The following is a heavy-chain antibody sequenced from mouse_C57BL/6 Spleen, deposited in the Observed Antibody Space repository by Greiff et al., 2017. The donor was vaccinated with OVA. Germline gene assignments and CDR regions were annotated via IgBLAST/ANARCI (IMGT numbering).Heavy chain of an antibody. V-gene: IGHV1-64*01. J-gene: IGHJ4*01. D-gene: IGHD4-1*01. CDR2: IHPNSGST. CDR1: GYTFTSYW. CDR3: ALGPSVMDY. Sequence: QVHVKQPGAELVKPGASVKLSCKASGYTFTSYWMHWVKQRPGQGLEWIGMIHPNSGSTNYNEKFKSKATLTVDKSSSTAYMQLSSLTSEDSAVYYCALGPSVMDYWGQGTSVTVSS.